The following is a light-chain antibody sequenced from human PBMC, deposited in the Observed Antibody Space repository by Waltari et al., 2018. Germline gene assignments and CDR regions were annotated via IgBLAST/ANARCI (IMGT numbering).Light chain of an antibody. CDR2: KAS. V-gene: IGKV1-5*03. CDR1: QSISSW. J-gene: IGKJ4*01. Sequence: DIQMTQSPSTLSASVGDRVTITCRASQSISSWLAWYQHKSGKAPKLLIYKASILESGVPSRFSGSGSGTEFTLTISSLQPDDLATYYCQQYSTSSLLTFGGRTKVEI. CDR3: QQYSTSSLLT.